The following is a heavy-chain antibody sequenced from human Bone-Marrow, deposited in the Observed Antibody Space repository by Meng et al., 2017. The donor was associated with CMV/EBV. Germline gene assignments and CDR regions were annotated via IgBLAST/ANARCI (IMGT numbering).Heavy chain of an antibody. V-gene: IGHV3-11*04. CDR2: ISSSGSTI. CDR1: GFTVSSNY. CDR3: ARDEGATITTFDY. D-gene: IGHD5-24*01. Sequence: GGSLRLSCAASGFTVSSNYMSWIRQAPGKGLEWVSYISSSGSTIYYADSVKGRFTISRDNAKNSLYLQMNSLRAEDTAVYYCARDEGATITTFDYWGQGTLVTVSS. J-gene: IGHJ4*02.